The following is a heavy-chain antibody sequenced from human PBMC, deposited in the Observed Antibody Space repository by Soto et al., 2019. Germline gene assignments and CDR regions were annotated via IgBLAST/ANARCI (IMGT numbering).Heavy chain of an antibody. J-gene: IGHJ4*02. CDR3: ASALRGTT. Sequence: QVPVVQSGAELKKPGASVKVSCKVSGYSFTTYDINRVRQAPGQGLAWMGWMNPDSGDTGLEAKFQDRLTLTRDTSTNTADRQLRGLGFDDTAVYFCASALRGTTWGQGTVVTGST. CDR1: GYSFTTYD. D-gene: IGHD1-26*01. CDR2: MNPDSGDT. V-gene: IGHV1-8*01.